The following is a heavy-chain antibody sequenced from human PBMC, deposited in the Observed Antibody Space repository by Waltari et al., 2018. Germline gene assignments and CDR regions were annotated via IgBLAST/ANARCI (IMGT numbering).Heavy chain of an antibody. CDR1: GGSISSSNW. D-gene: IGHD1-7*01. J-gene: IGHJ4*02. Sequence: QVQLQESGPGLVKPSGTLSLTCAVSGGSISSSNWWSWVRQPPGKGLEWIGEIYHSGRTNYNPSLKSRVTISVDKSKNQFSLKLSSVTAADTAVYYCAGRKGGLLELLYYFDYWGQGTLVTVSS. CDR2: IYHSGRT. V-gene: IGHV4-4*02. CDR3: AGRKGGLLELLYYFDY.